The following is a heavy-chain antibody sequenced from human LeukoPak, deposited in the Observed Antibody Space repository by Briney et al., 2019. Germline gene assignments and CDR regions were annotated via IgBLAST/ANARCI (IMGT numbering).Heavy chain of an antibody. CDR3: AREWGSGYFVQ. V-gene: IGHV3-11*05. J-gene: IGHJ4*02. Sequence: PGGSLRLSCAASGFTFSDYYMSWIRQAPGKGLEWVSYISSSSGYTNYTDSVKGRFTISRDNSKNTLFLQMSSLRAEDTAVYYCAREWGSGYFVQWGQGTLVIVCS. CDR2: ISSSSGYT. CDR1: GFTFSDYY. D-gene: IGHD7-27*01.